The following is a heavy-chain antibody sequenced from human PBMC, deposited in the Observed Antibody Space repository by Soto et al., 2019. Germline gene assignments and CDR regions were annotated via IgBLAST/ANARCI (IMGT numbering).Heavy chain of an antibody. Sequence: WASVKVSCKVSGYIFTDYYVYWVQQAPGKGLEWMGFLDPEDGETMYAEKFQGRITITADTSTETAYMELSSLRSEDTAVYYCATASSIGGRLWYFDLWGRGTLVTVSS. D-gene: IGHD6-6*01. CDR3: ATASSIGGRLWYFDL. J-gene: IGHJ2*01. CDR1: GYIFTDYY. V-gene: IGHV1-69-2*01. CDR2: LDPEDGET.